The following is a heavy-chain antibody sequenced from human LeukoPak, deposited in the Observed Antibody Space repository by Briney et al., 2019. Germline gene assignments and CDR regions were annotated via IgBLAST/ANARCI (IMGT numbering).Heavy chain of an antibody. Sequence: ASVKVSCKASGYTFTGYYMHWVRQAPGQGLEWMGWINPNSGGTNYAQKFQGRVTMTRDTSISTAYTELSRLRSDDTAVYYCAKDLNAFNAFDIWGQGTMVTVSS. CDR2: INPNSGGT. D-gene: IGHD2-2*01. V-gene: IGHV1-2*02. CDR3: AKDLNAFNAFDI. J-gene: IGHJ3*02. CDR1: GYTFTGYY.